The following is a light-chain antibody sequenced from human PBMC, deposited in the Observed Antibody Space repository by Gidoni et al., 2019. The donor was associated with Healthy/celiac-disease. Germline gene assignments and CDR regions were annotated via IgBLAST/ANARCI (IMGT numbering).Light chain of an antibody. CDR2: KAS. CDR1: QSISSW. CDR3: QQYNSYSET. J-gene: IGKJ1*01. Sequence: DIQMTQSPSTLSASVGDRVTITCRASQSISSWLAWYQQKPGKAPKLLIYKASSLESGVPSRFSGSGYGTEFTLTISSLQPDDFATYYCQQYNSYSETFGQGTKVEIK. V-gene: IGKV1-5*03.